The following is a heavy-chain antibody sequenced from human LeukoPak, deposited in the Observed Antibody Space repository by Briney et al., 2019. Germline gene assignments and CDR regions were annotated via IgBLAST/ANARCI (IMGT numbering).Heavy chain of an antibody. V-gene: IGHV3-53*01. CDR1: GFTVSSNY. J-gene: IGHJ4*02. CDR3: ASGTTMVQGVIFAY. Sequence: GGSLRLSCAASGFTVSSNYMRWVRQAPGEGLGWVSVLYSDGSTYYADSVKGRFTISRDNSKNTLYLQMHSLRAEDTAVYYCASGTTMVQGVIFAYWGQGTLVTVSS. D-gene: IGHD3-10*01. CDR2: LYSDGST.